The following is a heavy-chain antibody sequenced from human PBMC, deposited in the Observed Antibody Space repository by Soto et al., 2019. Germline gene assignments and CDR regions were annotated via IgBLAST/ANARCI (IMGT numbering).Heavy chain of an antibody. V-gene: IGHV1-2*04. CDR1: GYTFTGYY. CDR2: INPNSGGT. D-gene: IGHD3-10*01. CDR3: ARDFSGYYGLDV. Sequence: GASVKVSCKASGYTFTGYYMHWARQAPGQGLEWMGWINPNSGGTNYAQKFQGWVTMTRDTSISTAYMELSRLRSDDTAVYYCARDFSGYYGLDVWGQGTTVTVSS. J-gene: IGHJ6*02.